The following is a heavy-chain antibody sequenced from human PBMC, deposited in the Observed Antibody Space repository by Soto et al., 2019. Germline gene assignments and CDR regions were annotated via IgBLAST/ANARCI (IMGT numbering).Heavy chain of an antibody. J-gene: IGHJ6*03. D-gene: IGHD3-3*01. CDR2: INHSGST. Sequence: SETLSLTCAVYGGSFSGYYWSWIRQPPGKGLEWIGEINHSGSTNYNPSLKSRVTISVDTSKNQFSLKLSSVTAADTAVYYCASSRYDFWSGYFEDYYYYMEVWGKGTTVTVSS. CDR3: ASSRYDFWSGYFEDYYYYMEV. CDR1: GGSFSGYY. V-gene: IGHV4-34*01.